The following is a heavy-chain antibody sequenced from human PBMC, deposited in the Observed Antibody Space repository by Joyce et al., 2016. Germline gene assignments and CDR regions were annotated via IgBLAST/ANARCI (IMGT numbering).Heavy chain of an antibody. CDR3: ARGDSSGNGAFEI. J-gene: IGHJ3*02. CDR2: IIPIIGIG. CDR1: GGTFSSYS. Sequence: QVQLVQSGAEVKKPGSSVKVSCKASGGTFSSYSINWVRQAPGQGLEWMGRIIPIIGIGNYAQSFQDTVSVTAEKSTSTAYMELSSLRPEDTALYFCARGDSSGNGAFEIWGQGTMVTVSS. V-gene: IGHV1-69*02. D-gene: IGHD5-18*01.